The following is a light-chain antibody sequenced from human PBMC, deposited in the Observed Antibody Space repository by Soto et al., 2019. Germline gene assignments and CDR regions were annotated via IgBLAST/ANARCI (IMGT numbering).Light chain of an antibody. CDR2: GAS. J-gene: IGKJ2*03. CDR1: QSLSSSY. CDR3: QQYGCSPPYS. Sequence: EIVLTQSPGTLSLSPGERATLSCRASQSLSSSYLAWYQQKPGQAPRLLIYGASSRATGIPDRFSGSRSGTGFTLTISILEPEDFAVYYCQQYGCSPPYSFGQGTKVEIK. V-gene: IGKV3-20*01.